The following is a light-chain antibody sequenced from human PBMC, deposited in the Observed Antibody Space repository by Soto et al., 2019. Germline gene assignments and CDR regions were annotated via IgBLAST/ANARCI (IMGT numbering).Light chain of an antibody. CDR1: NSDVAAYNY. V-gene: IGLV2-14*01. J-gene: IGLJ3*02. CDR2: EVS. CDR3: LSYTITSILV. Sequence: QSGLTQPASVSRSPGRSITISCTGTNSDVAAYNYVSWFQHHPGNAPKLIIFEVSNRPSGVSHRFSGSKSGNTASLTISGPQNEEEVDYYCLSYTITSILVFGGGTKVTV.